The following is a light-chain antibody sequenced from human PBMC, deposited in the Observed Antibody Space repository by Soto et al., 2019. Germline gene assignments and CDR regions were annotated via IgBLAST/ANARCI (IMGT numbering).Light chain of an antibody. CDR2: GNS. V-gene: IGLV1-40*01. CDR3: QSYDSSLSGSNV. CDR1: SSNIGAGYD. J-gene: IGLJ1*01. Sequence: VVTQPPSVSGAPGQRVTISCTGSSSNIGAGYDVHWYQQLPGTAPKLLIYGNSNRPSGVPDRFSGSKSGTSASLAITGLQAEDEADYYCQSYDSSLSGSNVFGTGTKLTVL.